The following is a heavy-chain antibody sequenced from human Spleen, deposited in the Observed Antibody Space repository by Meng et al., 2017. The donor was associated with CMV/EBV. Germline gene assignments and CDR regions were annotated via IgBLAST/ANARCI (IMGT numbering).Heavy chain of an antibody. CDR1: FSSYS. D-gene: IGHD2-2*02. Sequence: FSSYSMSGVRQAPGKGLEWVSSISSSSSYIYYADSVKGRFTISRDNAKNSLYLQMNSLRAEDTAVYYCARDMGLGYCSSTSCYTLPGYWGQGTLVTVSS. J-gene: IGHJ4*02. CDR3: ARDMGLGYCSSTSCYTLPGY. V-gene: IGHV3-21*01. CDR2: ISSSSSYI.